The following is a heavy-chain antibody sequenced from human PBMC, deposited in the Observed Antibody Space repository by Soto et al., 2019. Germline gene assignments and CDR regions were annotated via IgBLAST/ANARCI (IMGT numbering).Heavy chain of an antibody. CDR2: INDRES. V-gene: IGHV4-34*01. CDR3: ARLRWLNPPTRPEHYFYGMDV. Sequence: QVQLQQWGAGLLKPSETLSLTCGVYGGPFNGFYWSWVRQPPGKGLEWIGEINDRESNYSPSLKSRLSISTDASKKQFSLTLTSVTAADTAVYYCARLRWLNPPTRPEHYFYGMDVWGQGTSVIVSS. CDR1: GGPFNGFY. J-gene: IGHJ6*02. D-gene: IGHD5-12*01.